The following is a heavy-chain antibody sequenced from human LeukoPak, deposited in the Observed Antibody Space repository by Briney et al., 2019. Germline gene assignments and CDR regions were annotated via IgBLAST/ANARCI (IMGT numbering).Heavy chain of an antibody. D-gene: IGHD6-19*01. CDR1: GYTFTGYY. J-gene: IGHJ3*02. Sequence: ASVKVSCKASGYTFTGYYMHWVRQAPGQGLGRVGWINPNSGGTNYAQKSQGRVTMTRDTSISTAYMELSRLRSDDTAVYYCAREGSSGWYLGAFDIWGQGTMVTVSS. CDR3: AREGSSGWYLGAFDI. V-gene: IGHV1-2*02. CDR2: INPNSGGT.